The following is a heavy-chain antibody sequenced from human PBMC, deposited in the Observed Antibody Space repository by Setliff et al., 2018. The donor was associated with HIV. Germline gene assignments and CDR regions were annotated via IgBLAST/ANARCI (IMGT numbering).Heavy chain of an antibody. CDR3: ARARYGTSFDP. V-gene: IGHV4-59*01. Sequence: ASETLSLTCTVSGGSISNYYWSWIRQPPGKGLEWIGYVYYNGGTQYNPSLKSRVTISADTSKNQFSLKLNSVTAADTAVYFCARARYGTSFDPWGQGTLVTVSS. CDR2: VYYNGGT. D-gene: IGHD3-9*01. J-gene: IGHJ5*02. CDR1: GGSISNYY.